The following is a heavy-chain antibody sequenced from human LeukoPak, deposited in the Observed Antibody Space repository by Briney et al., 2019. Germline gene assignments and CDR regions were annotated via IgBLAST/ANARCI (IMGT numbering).Heavy chain of an antibody. CDR2: MNPNSGNT. V-gene: IGHV1-8*01. D-gene: IGHD4-11*01. CDR1: GYTFTSYD. J-gene: IGHJ5*02. Sequence: ASVKVSCKASGYTFTSYDINWVGQATGQGLEWMGWMNPNSGNTGYAQKFQGRVTMTRNTSISTAYMELSSLRSEDTAVYYCAREYDYSNYFGFYWFDPWGQGTLVTVSS. CDR3: AREYDYSNYFGFYWFDP.